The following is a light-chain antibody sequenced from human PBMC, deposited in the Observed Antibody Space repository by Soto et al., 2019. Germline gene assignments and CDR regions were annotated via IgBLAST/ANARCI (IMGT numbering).Light chain of an antibody. CDR1: QSLITRY. Sequence: EIVLTQSTGTLSLFPGERATLSCRASQSLITRYLAWYQQKPGQAPRLLIYGASSRATGIPDRFSGSGSGTDFTLTISRLETEDFAVYSCQQYGTSPTFGQGTRLEIK. CDR2: GAS. V-gene: IGKV3-20*01. J-gene: IGKJ5*01. CDR3: QQYGTSPT.